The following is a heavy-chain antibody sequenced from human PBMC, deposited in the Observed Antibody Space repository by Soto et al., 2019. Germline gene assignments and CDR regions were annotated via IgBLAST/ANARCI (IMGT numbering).Heavy chain of an antibody. V-gene: IGHV3-7*03. Sequence: EVQLVESGGGLVQPGGSLRLSCAASGFTFSSYWMSWVRQAPGKGLEWVANIKQDGSEKYYVDSVKGRFTISRDNAKNSLYLQMNSLRAEDTAVYYCASSYCSGGSCYSSGDAFDIWGQGTMVTVSS. J-gene: IGHJ3*02. CDR3: ASSYCSGGSCYSSGDAFDI. CDR1: GFTFSSYW. CDR2: IKQDGSEK. D-gene: IGHD2-15*01.